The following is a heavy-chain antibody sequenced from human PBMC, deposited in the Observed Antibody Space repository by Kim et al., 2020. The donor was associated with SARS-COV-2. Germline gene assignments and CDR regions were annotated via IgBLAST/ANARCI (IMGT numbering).Heavy chain of an antibody. CDR3: ARVSGGSYFSPARWSGYFDY. CDR1: GYTFTSYY. V-gene: IGHV1-46*01. D-gene: IGHD1-26*01. Sequence: ASVKVSCKASGYTFTSYYMHWVRQAPGQGLEWMGIINPSGGSTSYAQKFQGRVTMTRDTSTSTVYMELSSLRSEDTAVYYCARVSGGSYFSPARWSGYFDYWGPGTLATVSS. CDR2: INPSGGST. J-gene: IGHJ4*02.